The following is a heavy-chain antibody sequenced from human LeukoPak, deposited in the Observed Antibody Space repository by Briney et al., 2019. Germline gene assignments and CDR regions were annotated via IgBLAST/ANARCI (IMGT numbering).Heavy chain of an antibody. Sequence: PGGSLRLSCAASGFTFTSYAMNWVRQAPGKGLEWVSTISGSGDLTYYADSVRGRFTISRDTSKTTLYLQMSSLRAEDTAIYYCAKGAVKDNWGQGTLVTVSS. D-gene: IGHD4-17*01. V-gene: IGHV3-23*01. J-gene: IGHJ4*02. CDR1: GFTFTSYA. CDR3: AKGAVKDN. CDR2: ISGSGDLT.